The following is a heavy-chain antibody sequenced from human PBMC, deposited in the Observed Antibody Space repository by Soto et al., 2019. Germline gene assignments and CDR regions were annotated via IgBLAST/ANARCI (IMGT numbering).Heavy chain of an antibody. CDR2: IYYSGST. CDR1: GGSISSGGYY. J-gene: IGHJ5*02. Sequence: QVQLQESGPGLVKPSQTLSLTCTVSGGSISSGGYYWSCIRQHPGKGLEWIGYIYYSGSTYYNPSLKSRVTISVDTSNNKFSLKLSSVTAADTAVYYCARDQPDLLRGNWFDPWGQGTLVTVSS. CDR3: ARDQPDLLRGNWFDP. V-gene: IGHV4-31*03. D-gene: IGHD1-26*01.